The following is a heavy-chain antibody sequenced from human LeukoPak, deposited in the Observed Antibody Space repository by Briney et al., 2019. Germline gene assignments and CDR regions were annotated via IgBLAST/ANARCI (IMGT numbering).Heavy chain of an antibody. V-gene: IGHV4-34*01. D-gene: IGHD6-19*01. J-gene: IGHJ5*02. Sequence: SETLSLTCAVYGGSFSGYYWSWIRQPPGKGLECIGDINHSGSTNYNPSLKSRVTISVDTSKNQFSLKLSSVTAADTAVYYCARTINSSGWYNWFDPWGQGTLVTVSS. CDR3: ARTINSSGWYNWFDP. CDR1: GGSFSGYY. CDR2: INHSGST.